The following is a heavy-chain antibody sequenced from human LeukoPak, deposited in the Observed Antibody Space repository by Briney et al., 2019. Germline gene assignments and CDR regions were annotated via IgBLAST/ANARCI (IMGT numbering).Heavy chain of an antibody. CDR3: AKDIFNLKDKHPGIAVAGTGLDY. V-gene: IGHV3-23*01. CDR1: GFTFSSYA. D-gene: IGHD6-19*01. CDR2: FSGSGGNT. Sequence: GGSLRLSCAASGFTFSSYAMSWVRQAPGKGLEWVSTFSGSGGNTYYADSVKGRFTISRDNSKNTLYLQMNSLRAEDTALYYCAKDIFNLKDKHPGIAVAGTGLDYWGQGTLVTVSS. J-gene: IGHJ4*02.